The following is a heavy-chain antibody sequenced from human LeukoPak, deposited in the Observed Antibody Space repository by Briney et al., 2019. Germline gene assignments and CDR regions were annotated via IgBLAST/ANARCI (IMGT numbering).Heavy chain of an antibody. CDR2: IYHSGST. Sequence: KPSETLSLTCAVSGGSISSSNWWSWVRQPPGKGLEWIGEIYHSGSTYYNPSLKSRVTISVDKSKNQFSLKPSSVTAADTAVYYCASYGSGSYRGAFDIWGQGTMVAVSS. J-gene: IGHJ3*02. CDR3: ASYGSGSYRGAFDI. V-gene: IGHV4-4*02. CDR1: GGSISSSNW. D-gene: IGHD3-10*01.